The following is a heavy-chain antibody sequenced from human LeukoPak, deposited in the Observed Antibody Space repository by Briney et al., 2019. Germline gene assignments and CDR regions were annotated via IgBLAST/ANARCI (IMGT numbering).Heavy chain of an antibody. Sequence: GGSLRLSCAASGFTFSTYSMNWVRQAPGKGLEWVSYISSSSSTIYYADSVKGRFTISRDNAKNSLYLQMSSLRAEDTAVYYCAREGGATHFDYWGQGTLVTVSS. CDR3: AREGGATHFDY. CDR2: ISSSSSTI. J-gene: IGHJ4*02. D-gene: IGHD1-26*01. V-gene: IGHV3-48*01. CDR1: GFTFSTYS.